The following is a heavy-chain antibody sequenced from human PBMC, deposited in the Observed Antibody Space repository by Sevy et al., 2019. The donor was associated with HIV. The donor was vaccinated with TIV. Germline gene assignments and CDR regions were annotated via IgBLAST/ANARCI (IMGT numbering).Heavy chain of an antibody. CDR3: AGENAWGRGHS. CDR1: GGSITSLY. CDR2: IYYNGHI. D-gene: IGHD1-26*01. J-gene: IGHJ4*02. Sequence: SETLSLTCTVSGGSITSLYWNWIRQPPGKGLEWIANIYYNGHINYNPSLKSRVTLSLDTSKNQFSLRLSYVTAADTAMYYCAGENAWGRGHSWGQGTLVTVSS. V-gene: IGHV4-59*08.